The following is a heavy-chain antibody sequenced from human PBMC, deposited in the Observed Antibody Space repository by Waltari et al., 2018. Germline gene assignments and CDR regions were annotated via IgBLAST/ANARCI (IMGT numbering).Heavy chain of an antibody. Sequence: QVQLQQWGAGLLKPSETLSLTCAVYGGSFSDYFWSWIRQPPGKGLEWIGEINHSGTTNYNPTPKGRVTKSVDPSKNPFSLNLSSVTAADTAVYYCARRGYDFWSGFGYYMDVWGKGTTVTVSS. CDR2: INHSGTT. V-gene: IGHV4-34*01. D-gene: IGHD3-3*01. J-gene: IGHJ6*03. CDR1: GGSFSDYF. CDR3: ARRGYDFWSGFGYYMDV.